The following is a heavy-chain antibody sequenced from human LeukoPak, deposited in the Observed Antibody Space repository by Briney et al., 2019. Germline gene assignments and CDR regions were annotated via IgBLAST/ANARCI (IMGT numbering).Heavy chain of an antibody. V-gene: IGHV3-23*01. D-gene: IGHD3-10*01. J-gene: IGHJ4*02. Sequence: PGGSLRLSCAASGFTFSSYAMSWVRQAPGKGLEWVSAISGSGGSTCYADSVKGRFTISRDNSKNTLYLQMNSLRAEDTAVYYCAKDRWFGELSTYWGQGTLVTVSS. CDR3: AKDRWFGELSTY. CDR1: GFTFSSYA. CDR2: ISGSGGST.